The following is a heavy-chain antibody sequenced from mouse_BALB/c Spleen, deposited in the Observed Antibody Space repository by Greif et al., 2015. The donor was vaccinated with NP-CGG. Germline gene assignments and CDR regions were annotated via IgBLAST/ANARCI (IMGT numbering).Heavy chain of an antibody. D-gene: IGHD1-2*01. CDR3: ARGVRLPRYFDV. Sequence: EVKLVESGAELVKPGASVKLSYTASGFNIKDTYMHWVKQRPEQGLEWIGRIDPANGNTKYDPKFQGKATITADTSSNTAYLQLSSLTSEDTAVYYCARGVRLPRYFDVWGAGTTVTVSS. J-gene: IGHJ1*01. CDR2: IDPANGNT. CDR1: GFNIKDTY. V-gene: IGHV14-3*02.